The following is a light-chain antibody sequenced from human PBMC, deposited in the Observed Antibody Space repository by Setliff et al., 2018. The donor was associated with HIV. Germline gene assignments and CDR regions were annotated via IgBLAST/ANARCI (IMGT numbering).Light chain of an antibody. Sequence: QSALTQPRSVSGSPGQSITISCTGTSSDVGGYNYVSWYQQHPGKAPKLMIYDVSNRPSGVSYRFSGSKSGNTASLTISGLQAEDEADYYCRSYTSSSTYVFGTGTKGTVL. J-gene: IGLJ1*01. CDR2: DVS. V-gene: IGLV2-14*03. CDR3: RSYTSSSTYV. CDR1: SSDVGGYNY.